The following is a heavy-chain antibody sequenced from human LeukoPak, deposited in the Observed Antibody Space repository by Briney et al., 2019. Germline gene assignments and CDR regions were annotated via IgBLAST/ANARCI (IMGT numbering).Heavy chain of an antibody. CDR2: TSGSGGAT. CDR1: GFTFSTYA. CDR3: ARHFRSLCLGEAGLTDS. Sequence: GGSLRLSCAASGFTFSTYAMSWVRQAPGKGLEWVSSTSGSGGATYYAASVKGRFTISRDNSKDTLFLQMDSLTAEDTAVYYCARHFRSLCLGEAGLTDSWGQGTLVSVSS. D-gene: IGHD3-16*01. V-gene: IGHV3-23*01. J-gene: IGHJ5*01.